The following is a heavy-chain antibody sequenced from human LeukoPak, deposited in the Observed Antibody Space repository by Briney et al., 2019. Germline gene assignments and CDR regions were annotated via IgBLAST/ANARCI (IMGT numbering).Heavy chain of an antibody. V-gene: IGHV3-30*02. CDR3: AKDGLGLITMVRGVILEYFQH. Sequence: GGSLRHSCAASGFTFSSYGMHWVRQAPGKGLEWVAFIRYDGSNKYYADSVKGRFTISRDNSKNTLYLQMNSLRAEDTAVYYCAKDGLGLITMVRGVILEYFQHWGQGTLVTVSS. CDR1: GFTFSSYG. J-gene: IGHJ1*01. CDR2: IRYDGSNK. D-gene: IGHD3-10*01.